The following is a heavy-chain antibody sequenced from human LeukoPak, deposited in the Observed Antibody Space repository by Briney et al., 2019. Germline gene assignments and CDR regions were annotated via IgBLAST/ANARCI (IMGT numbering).Heavy chain of an antibody. V-gene: IGHV4-59*01. J-gene: IGHJ5*02. Sequence: RTSETPSLTCTVSGGSISSYYRSWIRQPPGKGLEWIGYIYYSGSTNYNPSLKSRVTISVDTSKNQFSLKLSSVTAADTAVYYCARSLDPWFDPWGQGTLVTVSS. CDR1: GGSISSYY. CDR2: IYYSGST. D-gene: IGHD1-1*01. CDR3: ARSLDPWFDP.